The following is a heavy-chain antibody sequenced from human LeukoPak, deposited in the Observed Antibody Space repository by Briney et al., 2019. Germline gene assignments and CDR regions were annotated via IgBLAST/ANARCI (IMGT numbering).Heavy chain of an antibody. CDR1: GFSFSGHW. Sequence: GGSLRLSCAASGFSFSGHWMHWARQLPGKGLVWVSRISPTGSTTSYADSVKGRFTISRDNSKNTLYLQMNSLRAEDTAVYYCAKDGTYSGSYSYYFDYWGQGTLVTVSS. V-gene: IGHV3-74*01. CDR2: ISPTGSTT. J-gene: IGHJ4*02. D-gene: IGHD1-26*01. CDR3: AKDGTYSGSYSYYFDY.